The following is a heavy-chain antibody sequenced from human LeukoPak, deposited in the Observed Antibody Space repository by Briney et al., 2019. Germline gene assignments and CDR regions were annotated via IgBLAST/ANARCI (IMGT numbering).Heavy chain of an antibody. CDR1: GFTFSSYA. J-gene: IGHJ4*02. Sequence: PGGSLRLSCAASGFTFSSYAMHWVRQAPGKGLEWVAVISYDGSNKYYADSVKGRFTISRDNSKNTLYLQMNSLRAEDTAVYYCASFQTYYYGSGSYSPHFDYWGQGTLVTVSS. CDR3: ASFQTYYYGSGSYSPHFDY. D-gene: IGHD3-10*01. CDR2: ISYDGSNK. V-gene: IGHV3-30*04.